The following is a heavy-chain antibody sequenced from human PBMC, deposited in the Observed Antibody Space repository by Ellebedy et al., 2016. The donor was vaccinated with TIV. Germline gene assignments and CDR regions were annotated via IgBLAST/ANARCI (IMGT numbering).Heavy chain of an antibody. CDR1: GGSIRRGGYY. V-gene: IGHV4-31*03. CDR2: IDYSGST. Sequence: SETLSLTXTVSGGSIRRGGYYWSWIRQNPGEGLEWIGYIDYSGSTYYNPSLKSRLKISVDTSKNQFSLRLSSVTAADTAVYYCARADREGYCSGGSCSTWFDPWGQGTLVTVSS. CDR3: ARADREGYCSGGSCSTWFDP. J-gene: IGHJ5*02. D-gene: IGHD2-15*01.